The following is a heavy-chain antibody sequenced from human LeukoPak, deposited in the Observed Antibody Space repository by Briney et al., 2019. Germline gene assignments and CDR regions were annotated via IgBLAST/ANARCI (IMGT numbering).Heavy chain of an antibody. V-gene: IGHV4-61*02. CDR3: ARGPYKYDGSGAFDI. J-gene: IGHJ3*02. Sequence: SETLSLTCTVSGGSISSGSYYWSWIRQPAGKGLEWIGRIYTSGSTNYNPSLKSRVTISVDTSKNQFSLKLSSVTAADTAVYYCARGPYKYDGSGAFDIWGQGTKVTVSS. CDR1: GGSISSGSYY. D-gene: IGHD3-22*01. CDR2: IYTSGST.